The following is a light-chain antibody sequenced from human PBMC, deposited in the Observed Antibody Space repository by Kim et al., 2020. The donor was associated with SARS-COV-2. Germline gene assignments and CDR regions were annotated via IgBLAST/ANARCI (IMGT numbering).Light chain of an antibody. Sequence: AAVGVRVSIHGRASQDIRNDLAWYQQNPGRAPQRLIYGASSLQSGVLSRFSGSGSGTEFTLTISSLQPEDFATYFCLQHNTYPITFGQGTRVEIK. V-gene: IGKV1-17*01. CDR1: QDIRND. J-gene: IGKJ5*01. CDR2: GAS. CDR3: LQHNTYPIT.